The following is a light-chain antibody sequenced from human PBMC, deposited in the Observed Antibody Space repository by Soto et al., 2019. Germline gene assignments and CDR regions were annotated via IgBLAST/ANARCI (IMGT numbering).Light chain of an antibody. CDR2: GTS. J-gene: IGKJ1*01. Sequence: DIQMTQSPSSLSASVGDRVTITCRASQGIRNDLGWYQEKPGQAPKRLIYGTSTLQSGVPSRFVGSGSGTEFTLTISSLQPEDLATYYCLQYEHYPWTFGQGTKVELK. V-gene: IGKV1-17*01. CDR1: QGIRND. CDR3: LQYEHYPWT.